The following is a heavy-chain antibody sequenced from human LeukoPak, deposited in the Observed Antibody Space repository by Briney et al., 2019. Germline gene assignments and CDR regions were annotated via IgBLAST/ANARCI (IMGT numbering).Heavy chain of an antibody. D-gene: IGHD3-10*01. CDR3: ARAFGSGSYYTPLKYFQH. CDR2: IKQDGSEK. V-gene: IGHV3-7*01. Sequence: GGSLRLSCAASGFTFSSYWMSWVRQAPGKGLEWVANIKQDGSEKYYVDSVKGRFTISRDNAKNSLYLQMNSLRAEDTAVYYCARAFGSGSYYTPLKYFQHWGQGTLVTVSS. CDR1: GFTFSSYW. J-gene: IGHJ1*01.